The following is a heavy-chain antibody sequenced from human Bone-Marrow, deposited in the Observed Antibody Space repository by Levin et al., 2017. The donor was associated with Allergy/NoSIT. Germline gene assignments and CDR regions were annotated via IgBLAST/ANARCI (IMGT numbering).Heavy chain of an antibody. V-gene: IGHV3-30-3*01. CDR2: ISSDGNDK. CDR3: ARGGGCSSTSCYLPFDY. Sequence: GGSLRLSCAASGFTFSSYAMHWVRQAPGKGLEWVAIISSDGNDKNYADSVKGRFTISRDNSKNTLYLQMNSLRAEDTAVYYCARGGGCSSTSCYLPFDYWGQGTLVTVSS. J-gene: IGHJ4*02. CDR1: GFTFSSYA. D-gene: IGHD2-2*01.